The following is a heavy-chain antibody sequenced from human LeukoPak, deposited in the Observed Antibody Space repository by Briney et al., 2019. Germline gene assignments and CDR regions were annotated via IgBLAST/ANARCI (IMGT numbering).Heavy chain of an antibody. J-gene: IGHJ4*02. CDR1: GYTFANFG. V-gene: IGHV1-18*01. D-gene: IGHD4-17*01. CDR3: ARGHLNGEKPLQILDY. CDR2: ISPYSGNR. Sequence: ASVKVSCKASGYTFANFGINWVRQAPGQGLECVGWISPYSGNRSYEDRVTMTTDISTTTAYMELRSLRSDDTAVYYCARGHLNGEKPLQILDYWGQGTLVTVSS.